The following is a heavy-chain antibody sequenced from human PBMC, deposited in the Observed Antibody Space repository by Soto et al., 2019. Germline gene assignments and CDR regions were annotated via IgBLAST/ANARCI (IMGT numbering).Heavy chain of an antibody. D-gene: IGHD4-17*01. J-gene: IGHJ4*02. CDR1: GFTFSSYA. CDR3: AKHRSYGDDTPFAADY. V-gene: IGHV3-23*01. CDR2: ISGSGGST. Sequence: EVQLLESGGGLVQPGGSLRLSCAASGFTFSSYAMSWVRQAPGKGLEWVSAISGSGGSTYYADSVKGRFTISRDNSKNTLYLQMNSLRAEYTAVYYCAKHRSYGDDTPFAADYWGQGHLVTVSS.